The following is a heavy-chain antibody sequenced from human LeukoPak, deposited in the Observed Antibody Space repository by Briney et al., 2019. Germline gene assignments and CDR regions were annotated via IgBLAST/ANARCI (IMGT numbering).Heavy chain of an antibody. CDR3: ARTKTTVTTNDWFDP. D-gene: IGHD4-17*01. CDR1: GYTFTGYY. J-gene: IGHJ5*02. CDR2: INPNSGGT. V-gene: IGHV1-2*02. Sequence: ASVKVSCNASGYTFTGYYMHWVRQAPGQGLEWMGWINPNSGGTNYAQKFQGRVTMTRDTSISTAYMELSRLRSDDTAVYYCARTKTTVTTNDWFDPWGQGTLVTVSS.